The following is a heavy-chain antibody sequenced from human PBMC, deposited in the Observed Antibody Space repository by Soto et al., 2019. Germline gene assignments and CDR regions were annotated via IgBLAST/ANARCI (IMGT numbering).Heavy chain of an antibody. J-gene: IGHJ6*02. Sequence: QVQLVESGGGVVQPGRSLRLSCAASGFTFSSYGMHWVRQAPGKGLEWVAVISYDGSNKYYADSVKGRFTISRDNSKNTLYLQMNSLRAEDTAVYYCAKTRTTGYLDVWGQETTVTVSS. D-gene: IGHD4-17*01. CDR3: AKTRTTGYLDV. CDR1: GFTFSSYG. V-gene: IGHV3-30*18. CDR2: ISYDGSNK.